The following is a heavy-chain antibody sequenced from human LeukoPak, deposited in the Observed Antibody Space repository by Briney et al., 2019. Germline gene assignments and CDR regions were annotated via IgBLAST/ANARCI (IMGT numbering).Heavy chain of an antibody. CDR3: ALLIRYNWNLGAFDI. CDR1: GYTFTSYG. Sequence: ASVKVSCKASGYTFTSYGISWVRQAPGQGLEWMGWISAYNGNTNYAQKLQGRVTMTTDTSTSTAYMELRSLRSDDTAVYYCALLIRYNWNLGAFDIWGQGTMVTVSS. D-gene: IGHD1-7*01. CDR2: ISAYNGNT. V-gene: IGHV1-18*01. J-gene: IGHJ3*02.